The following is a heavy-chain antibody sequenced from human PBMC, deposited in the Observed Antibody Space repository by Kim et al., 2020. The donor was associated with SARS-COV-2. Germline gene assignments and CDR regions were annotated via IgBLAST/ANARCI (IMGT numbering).Heavy chain of an antibody. V-gene: IGHV3-30*04. J-gene: IGHJ4*01. CDR2: ISYDGSEK. Sequence: GGSLRLSCAVSGFTFRSYDMHWVRQAPGKGLEWVALISYDGSEKYYGDSVKGRFTISRDNSKNTLYLQMNNLRTEDTGLYYCLRDCTPCACFYYFY. D-gene: IGHD2-21*02. CDR1: GFTFRSYD. CDR3: LRDCTPCACFYYFY.